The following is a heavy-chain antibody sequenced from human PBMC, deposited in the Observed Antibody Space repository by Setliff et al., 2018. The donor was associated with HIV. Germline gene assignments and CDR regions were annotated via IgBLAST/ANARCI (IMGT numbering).Heavy chain of an antibody. J-gene: IGHJ3*02. CDR2: INPNSGGT. V-gene: IGHV1-2*02. Sequence: ASVKVSCKASGYTFTDNYIHWVRQAPGQGLEWMGWINPNSGGTNYEQKFQGRVTMTRDTSISTAYLEVNGLKSDDTAVYYCARDYIHGFDIWGQGTMVTVSS. CDR3: ARDYIHGFDI. CDR1: GYTFTDNY.